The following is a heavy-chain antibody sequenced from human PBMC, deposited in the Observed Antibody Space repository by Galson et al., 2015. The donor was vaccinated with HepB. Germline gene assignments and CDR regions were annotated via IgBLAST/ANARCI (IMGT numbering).Heavy chain of an antibody. D-gene: IGHD3-3*01. J-gene: IGHJ4*02. CDR1: GFTFSGSA. V-gene: IGHV3-73*01. Sequence: SLRLSCAASGFTFSGSAMHWVRQASGKGLEWVGRIRSKANSYATAHAASVKGRFTISRDDSKNTAYLQMNSLKTEDTAVYYCTRPYYDFWSGYSLYYFDYWGQGTLVTVSS. CDR3: TRPYYDFWSGYSLYYFDY. CDR2: IRSKANSYAT.